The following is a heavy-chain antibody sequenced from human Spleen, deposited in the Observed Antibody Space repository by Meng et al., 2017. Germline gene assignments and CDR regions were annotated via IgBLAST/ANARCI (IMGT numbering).Heavy chain of an antibody. Sequence: ASVKVSCKASGYTFTDYYMHWVRQAPGQGLEWMGWISPNSGVTNYAQKFQGRVTMTGDTSTSTVYMELSSLRSEDTAVYYCARDQTGATLFDYWGQGTLVTVSS. CDR3: ARDQTGATLFDY. CDR1: GYTFTDYY. D-gene: IGHD7-27*01. J-gene: IGHJ4*02. CDR2: ISPNSGVT. V-gene: IGHV1-2*02.